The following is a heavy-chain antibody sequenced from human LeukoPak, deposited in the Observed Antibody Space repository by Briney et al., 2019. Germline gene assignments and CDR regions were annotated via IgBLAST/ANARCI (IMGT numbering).Heavy chain of an antibody. CDR2: IYYSGST. CDR3: ARSYSPLSFDY. CDR1: GGSISTYY. V-gene: IGHV4-59*01. Sequence: SETLSLTCTVSGGSISTYYWSWIRQPPGKGLEWIGYIYYSGSTNNNPSLKSRVTISVDTSKNQFSLKLSSVTAADTAVYYCARSYSPLSFDYWGQGTLVTVSS. J-gene: IGHJ4*02. D-gene: IGHD2-15*01.